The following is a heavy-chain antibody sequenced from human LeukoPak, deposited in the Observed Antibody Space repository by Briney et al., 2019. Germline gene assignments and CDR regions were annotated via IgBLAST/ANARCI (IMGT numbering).Heavy chain of an antibody. CDR2: ISYDGSNK. CDR1: GFTFSSYA. V-gene: IGHV3-30-3*01. CDR3: ARTRASITIFGAVPSRAHFDY. J-gene: IGHJ4*02. Sequence: GSLRLSCAASGFTFSSYAMHWVRQAPGKGLEWVAVISYDGSNKYYADSVKGRFTISRDNSKNTLYLQMNSLRAEDTAVYYCARTRASITIFGAVPSRAHFDYWGQGTLVTVSS. D-gene: IGHD3-3*01.